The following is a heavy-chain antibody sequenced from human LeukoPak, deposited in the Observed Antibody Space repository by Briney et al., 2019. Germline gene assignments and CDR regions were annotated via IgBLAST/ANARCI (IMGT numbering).Heavy chain of an antibody. CDR2: IYYSGST. CDR1: GGSISSYY. CDR3: ARFIDEDPRADFDI. D-gene: IGHD6-19*01. Sequence: SSETLSLTCTVSGGSISSYYWSWIRQPPGKGLEWIGYIYYSGSTNYNPSLKSRVTISVDTSKNQFSLKLSSVTAADTAVYYCARFIDEDPRADFDIWGQGTMVTVSS. J-gene: IGHJ3*02. V-gene: IGHV4-59*01.